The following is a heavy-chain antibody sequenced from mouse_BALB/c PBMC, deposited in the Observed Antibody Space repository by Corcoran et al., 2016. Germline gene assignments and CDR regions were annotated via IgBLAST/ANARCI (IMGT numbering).Heavy chain of an antibody. J-gene: IGHJ1*01. CDR3: ARGGSSRYFDV. V-gene: IGHV1S136*01. CDR1: GYTFTSYV. CDR2: INPYNDGT. Sequence: EVQLQQSGPELVKPGASVKMACKASGYTFTSYVMHWVKQKPGQGLEWIGYINPYNDGTKYNEKFKGKATLTSDKSSSTAYMELSSLTSEDSAVYYCARGGSSRYFDVWGAGTTVTVSS.